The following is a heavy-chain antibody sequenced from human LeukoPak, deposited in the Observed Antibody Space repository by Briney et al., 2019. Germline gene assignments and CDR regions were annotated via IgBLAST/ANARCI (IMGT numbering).Heavy chain of an antibody. V-gene: IGHV3-53*01. J-gene: IGHJ6*03. Sequence: GGSLRLSCAASGFTVSSNYMSWVRQAPGKGLEWVSVIYSGGSTYYADSVKGRFTISRDNSKNTLYLQMNSLRAEDTAVYYCARGTSHYYYMDVWGKGTTVTISS. CDR2: IYSGGST. CDR1: GFTVSSNY. CDR3: ARGTSHYYYMDV.